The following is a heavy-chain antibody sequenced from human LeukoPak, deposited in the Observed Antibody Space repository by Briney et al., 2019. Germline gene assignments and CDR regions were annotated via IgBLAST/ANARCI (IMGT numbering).Heavy chain of an antibody. V-gene: IGHV3-53*01. J-gene: IGHJ4*02. D-gene: IGHD3-22*01. CDR2: IYRDDTT. CDR1: GFTVSTNY. CDR3: ARAAYDSGSYIVNHDY. Sequence: GGSLRLSCAASGFTVSTNYMSWVRQAPGKGLEWVSVIYRDDTTYYADSVKGRITISRDNSKNTLYLQMSSLRAEDTAVYYCARAAYDSGSYIVNHDYWGQGTLVTVSS.